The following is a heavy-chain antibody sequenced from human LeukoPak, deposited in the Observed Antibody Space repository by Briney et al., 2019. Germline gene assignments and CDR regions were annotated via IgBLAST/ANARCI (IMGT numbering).Heavy chain of an antibody. CDR3: ARHMAYYDFWSGYSPLDY. CDR2: IYYSGST. V-gene: IGHV4-59*08. CDR1: GGSISSYY. Sequence: SETLSLTCTVSGGSISSYYWSWIRQPPGKELEWIGYIYYSGSTNYNPSLKSRVTISVDTSKNQFSLKLSSVTAADTAVYYCARHMAYYDFWSGYSPLDYWGQGTLVTASS. J-gene: IGHJ4*02. D-gene: IGHD3-3*01.